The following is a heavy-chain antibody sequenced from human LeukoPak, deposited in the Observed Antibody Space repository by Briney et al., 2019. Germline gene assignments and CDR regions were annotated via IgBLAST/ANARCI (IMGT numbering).Heavy chain of an antibody. V-gene: IGHV4-30-4*01. Sequence: SQTLSLTCTVSGGSISSGDYYWSWIRQPPGEGLEWIGYIYYSGSTNYNPSLQSRVTISVDTSKNQFSLNLNSVTAADTAVYYCARGGAARLHFQNWGQGTLVTVSS. D-gene: IGHD6-6*01. J-gene: IGHJ1*01. CDR2: IYYSGST. CDR3: ARGGAARLHFQN. CDR1: GGSISSGDYY.